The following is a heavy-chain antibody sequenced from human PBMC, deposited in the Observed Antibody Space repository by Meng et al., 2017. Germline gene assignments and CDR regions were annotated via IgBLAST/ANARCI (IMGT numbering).Heavy chain of an antibody. CDR1: GWSFSGYY. D-gene: IGHD1-1*01. CDR3: ARGRSGTWPWYFDL. CDR2: INHSGST. V-gene: IGHV4-34*01. J-gene: IGHJ2*01. Sequence: QGQLTQWGGGRFRPSGTLSLPLAVYGWSFSGYYWSWIRQPPGKGLEWIGEINHSGSTNYNPSLKSRVTISVDTSKNQFSLKLSSVTAADTAVYYCARGRSGTWPWYFDLWGRGTLVTVSS.